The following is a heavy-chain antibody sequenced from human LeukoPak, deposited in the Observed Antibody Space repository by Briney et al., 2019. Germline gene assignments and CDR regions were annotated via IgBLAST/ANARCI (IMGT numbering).Heavy chain of an antibody. Sequence: PGGSLRLSCAASGFTFSSYAMSWVRQAPGKGLEWVSAISGSAGSTYFADSVKGRFTISRDTSKNTLYLQMNSLRAEDTAVYYCARGFYGDYDYWGQGTLVTVSS. CDR3: ARGFYGDYDY. J-gene: IGHJ4*02. CDR1: GFTFSSYA. V-gene: IGHV3-23*01. D-gene: IGHD4-17*01. CDR2: ISGSAGST.